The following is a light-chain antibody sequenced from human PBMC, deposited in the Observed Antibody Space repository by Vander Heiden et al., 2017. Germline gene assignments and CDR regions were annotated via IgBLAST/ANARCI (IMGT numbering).Light chain of an antibody. CDR2: AAS. V-gene: IGKV1-39*01. CDR3: QQSDTTVLT. J-gene: IGKJ4*01. CDR1: QSISSY. Sequence: DIQMSQFPSSLSASVGDRVTITCRASQSISSYLNWYQQKPGKAPKLLIYAASSSLSGVPSTFSGSGSGTDFTLTIIRRQPPDFATSYCQQSDTTVLTFGGGTKVEIK.